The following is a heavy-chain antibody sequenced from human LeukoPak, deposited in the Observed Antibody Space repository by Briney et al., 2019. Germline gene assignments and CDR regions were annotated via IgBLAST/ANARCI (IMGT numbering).Heavy chain of an antibody. CDR1: GFSFSNLA. CDR3: AKDARRYSGWYFFDH. CDR2: ISDSGGIT. J-gene: IGHJ4*02. Sequence: GGSLRLSCVASGFSFSNLAMGWVRQAPGNGLEWVPVISDSGGITYYADSVKGRFTISRDNSRNTLYLQMNSLRVDDTAVYYCAKDARRYSGWYFFDHWGQGTLVTVSS. V-gene: IGHV3-23*01. D-gene: IGHD6-19*01.